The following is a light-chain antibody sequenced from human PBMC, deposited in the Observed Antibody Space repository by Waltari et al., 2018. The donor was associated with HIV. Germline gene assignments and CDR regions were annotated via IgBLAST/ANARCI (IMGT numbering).Light chain of an antibody. CDR3: QSYDSSLSGWV. Sequence: QSVLTPPPSVSGAPGQRVTISCTGSSSNLGAPYDVPWYHQLPGSAPKPLIYGNSNRPSGVPDRFSGSKSGTSASLAITELQAEDEADYYCQSYDSSLSGWVFGGGTKLTVL. J-gene: IGLJ3*02. V-gene: IGLV1-40*01. CDR2: GNS. CDR1: SSNLGAPYD.